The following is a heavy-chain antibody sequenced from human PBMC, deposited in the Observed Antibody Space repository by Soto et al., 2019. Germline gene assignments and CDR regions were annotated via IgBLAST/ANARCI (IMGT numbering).Heavy chain of an antibody. Sequence: GGSLRLSCASSGFTFSSYAMNLVRRAPGKGLEWVSVISGSGDSTYYADSVKGRFIISRDNSKNTLYLQMNSLRAEDTAVYYCARRGPGTYFDYWGQGTLVTVSS. J-gene: IGHJ4*02. CDR1: GFTFSSYA. CDR2: ISGSGDST. D-gene: IGHD6-13*01. V-gene: IGHV3-23*01. CDR3: ARRGPGTYFDY.